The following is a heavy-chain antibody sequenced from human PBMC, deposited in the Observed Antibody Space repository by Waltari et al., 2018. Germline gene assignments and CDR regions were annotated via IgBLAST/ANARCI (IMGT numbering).Heavy chain of an antibody. D-gene: IGHD3-3*01. CDR1: SESFSAYA. V-gene: IGHV4-34*01. CDR2: INYSGNT. J-gene: IGHJ4*02. CDR3: ERGRPSDDGRLLGFFD. Sequence: QVQLQQWGVGRLKPSETLSLTCAVSSESFSAYAWNWIRHPPGKGLEWIGEINYSGNTNYNSSLRSRVTILADASKIQVSLKLRAATAADTAMYYCERGRPSDDGRLLGFFDWGQGILVTVAS.